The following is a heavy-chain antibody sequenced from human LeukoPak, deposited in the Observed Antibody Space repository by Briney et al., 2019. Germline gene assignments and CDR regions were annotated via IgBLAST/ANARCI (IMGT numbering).Heavy chain of an antibody. CDR2: INGSGGRT. V-gene: IGHV3-23*01. J-gene: IGHJ6*03. CDR1: GFTFSSYA. Sequence: GGSLRLSCAASGFTFSSYAMSWVRQAPGKGLEWVSGINGSGGRTYYADSVKGRFAISRDNSKNTLYLQMNSLGAEDTAVYYCAKDSKIVGPTFRSYHYMDVWGKGTTVTVSS. D-gene: IGHD1-26*01. CDR3: AKDSKIVGPTFRSYHYMDV.